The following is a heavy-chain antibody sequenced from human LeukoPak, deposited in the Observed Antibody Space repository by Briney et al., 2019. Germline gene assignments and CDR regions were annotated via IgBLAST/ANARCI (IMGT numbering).Heavy chain of an antibody. CDR1: GYSISSGYY. Sequence: SETLSLTCTVSGYSISSGYYWGWVRQPPGKGLEWIGSIYHSGRTYYNPSLKSRVTISVDTSKNQFSLKLSSVTAADTAVYYCANDFWSGYGDWGDYYYYMDVWGKGTTVTVSS. D-gene: IGHD3-3*01. J-gene: IGHJ6*03. V-gene: IGHV4-38-2*02. CDR2: IYHSGRT. CDR3: ANDFWSGYGDWGDYYYYMDV.